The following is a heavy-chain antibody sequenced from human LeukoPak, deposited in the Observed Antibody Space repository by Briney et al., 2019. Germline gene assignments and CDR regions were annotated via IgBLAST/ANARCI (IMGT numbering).Heavy chain of an antibody. CDR2: MYHSGST. Sequence: SSETLSLTCTVSGYSISSGHYWGWIRQPPGKGLEWIGSMYHSGSTYYNPPLKSRVTISEDTSKNQFSLKLRSVTAADTAVYYCARGPRFGELLWHWFDPWGQGTVVTVSS. D-gene: IGHD3-10*01. CDR1: GYSISSGHY. V-gene: IGHV4-38-2*02. CDR3: ARGPRFGELLWHWFDP. J-gene: IGHJ5*02.